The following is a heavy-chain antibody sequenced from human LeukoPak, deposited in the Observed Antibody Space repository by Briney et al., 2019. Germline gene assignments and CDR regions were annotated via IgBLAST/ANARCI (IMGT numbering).Heavy chain of an antibody. CDR3: ARQTGSGLFILP. CDR1: GFTFSSYG. D-gene: IGHD3/OR15-3a*01. Sequence: RPGGSLRLSCAASGFTFSSYGMHWVRQAPGKGLEYLSTVSTDGDYTNYADSVKGRFTVSRDNAKNSLYLQMNSLRAEDTAVYYCARQTGSGLFILPGGQGTLVTVSS. CDR2: VSTDGDYT. J-gene: IGHJ4*02. V-gene: IGHV3-64*02.